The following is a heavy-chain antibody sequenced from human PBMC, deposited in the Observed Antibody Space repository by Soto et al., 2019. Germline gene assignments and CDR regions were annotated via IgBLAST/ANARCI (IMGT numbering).Heavy chain of an antibody. CDR2: INHSGST. V-gene: IGHV4-34*01. CDR1: GGSFSGYY. J-gene: IGHJ5*02. Sequence: SETLSLTCAVYGGSFSGYYWSWIRQPPGKGLEWIGEINHSGSTNYNPSLKSRVTISVDTSKNQFSLKLSSVTAADTAVYYCASKRLWFGGWFDPWGQGTLVTVSS. D-gene: IGHD3-10*01. CDR3: ASKRLWFGGWFDP.